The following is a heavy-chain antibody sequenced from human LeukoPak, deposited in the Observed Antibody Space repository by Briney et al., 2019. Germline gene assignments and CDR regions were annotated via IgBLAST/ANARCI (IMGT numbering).Heavy chain of an antibody. J-gene: IGHJ4*02. CDR2: IYPVDSDI. D-gene: IGHD6-13*01. Sequence: GESLKSSRKSSGYTFTSYWGAWVRQRSGKGPGWVGIIYPVDSDIRYSASFQGQVTISADRSIDTAYLQWSSLKASDNAMCYGARHGTPGTAASGLGYWGQGTLVTVSS. CDR1: GYTFTSYW. CDR3: ARHGTPGTAASGLGY. V-gene: IGHV5-51*01.